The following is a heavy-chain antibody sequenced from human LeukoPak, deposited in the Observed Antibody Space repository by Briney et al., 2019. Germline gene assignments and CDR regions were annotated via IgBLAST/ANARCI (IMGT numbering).Heavy chain of an antibody. CDR3: ARLVKPVTRPFDY. V-gene: IGHV5-51*01. J-gene: IGHJ4*02. D-gene: IGHD4-17*01. CDR2: IYPGDSGT. CDR1: GYSFTSFW. Sequence: GESLKIFCKGSGYSFTSFWIGWVRQMPGKGLEWMGIIYPGDSGTRYSPSFQGQVTISADKSIRTAYLQWSSLKASDTAMYYCARLVKPVTRPFDYWGQGTLVTVSS.